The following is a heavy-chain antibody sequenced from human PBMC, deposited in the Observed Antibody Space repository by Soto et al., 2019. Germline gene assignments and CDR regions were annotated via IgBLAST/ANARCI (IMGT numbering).Heavy chain of an antibody. CDR1: GGSISSYY. V-gene: IGHV4-59*01. CDR3: ARVQYSRDGCNEFFDS. J-gene: IGHJ5*01. Sequence: SETLSLTCTVSGGSISSYYWSWIRQPPGKGLEWIGYIYYSGSTNYNPSLKSRVTISLDTSKNQFSLRLNSVNVADTAVYYCARVQYSRDGCNEFFDSWGQGTQVTVSS. D-gene: IGHD3-22*01. CDR2: IYYSGST.